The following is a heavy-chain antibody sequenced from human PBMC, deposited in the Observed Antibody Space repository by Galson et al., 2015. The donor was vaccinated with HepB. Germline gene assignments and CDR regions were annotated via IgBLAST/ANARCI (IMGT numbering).Heavy chain of an antibody. CDR2: INSDGSST. V-gene: IGHV3-74*01. D-gene: IGHD3-10*01. CDR1: GFTFDDHT. J-gene: IGHJ6*02. CDR3: AARLLHSGGMDV. Sequence: SLRLSCAASGFTFDDHTMQWVRQAPGKGLVWVSRINSDGSSTSYADSVKGRFTISRDNAENTLYLQMNSLRAEDTAVYYCAARLLHSGGMDVWGQGTTVTVSS.